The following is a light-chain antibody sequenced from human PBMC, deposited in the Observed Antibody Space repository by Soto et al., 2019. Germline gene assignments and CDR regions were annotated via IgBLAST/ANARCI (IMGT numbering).Light chain of an antibody. Sequence: QSALTQPPSVSGAPGQRVTISCTGSSSNIGAGYDVHWYQQLPGTAPKLLIYGNSNRPSGVPDRFSGSKSGTSASLAITGLQAEDEADYYCQSYDSSLSGLVIGGGTKLTVL. J-gene: IGLJ2*01. V-gene: IGLV1-40*01. CDR3: QSYDSSLSGLV. CDR2: GNS. CDR1: SSNIGAGYD.